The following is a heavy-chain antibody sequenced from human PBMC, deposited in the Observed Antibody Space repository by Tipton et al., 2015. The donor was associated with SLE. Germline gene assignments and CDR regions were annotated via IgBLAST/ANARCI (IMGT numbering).Heavy chain of an antibody. V-gene: IGHV3-23*01. CDR3: AKIRQLVTLGDFQH. D-gene: IGHD6-13*01. CDR1: GFTFRDYA. J-gene: IGHJ1*01. Sequence: GSLRLSCAASGFTFRDYAMTWVRQAPGKGLEWVPAISNNGGTTYYTDSVKGRFTISRDNSKNTVYLQMNSRRADDTAVYYCAKIRQLVTLGDFQHWGQGTLVSVSS. CDR2: ISNNGGTT.